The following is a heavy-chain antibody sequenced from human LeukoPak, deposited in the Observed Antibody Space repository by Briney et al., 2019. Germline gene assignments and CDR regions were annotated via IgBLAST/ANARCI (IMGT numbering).Heavy chain of an antibody. CDR1: GGSFSGYY. J-gene: IGHJ5*02. D-gene: IGHD6-13*01. CDR2: IYYSGST. Sequence: SETLSLTCAVYGGSFSGYYWSWIRQPPGKGLEWIGSIYYSGSTYYNPSLKSRVTISVDTSKNQFSLKLSSVTAADTAVYYCARQCSSSWYSPNWFDPWGQGTLVTVSS. CDR3: ARQCSSSWYSPNWFDP. V-gene: IGHV4-34*01.